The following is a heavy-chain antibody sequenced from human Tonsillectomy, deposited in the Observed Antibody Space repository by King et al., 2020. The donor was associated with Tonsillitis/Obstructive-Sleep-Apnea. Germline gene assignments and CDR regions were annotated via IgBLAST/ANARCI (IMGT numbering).Heavy chain of an antibody. Sequence: VQLVESGGGVVQPGRSLRLSCAASGFTFSSHALHWVRQAPGRGLEWVAVLSYDGSIKYHADSVKGRFTISRDRSNNTLYLQMNSLRPDDTAVYYCARDPPAAGPLYYIDNWGQGTQVTVSS. CDR1: GFTFSSHA. J-gene: IGHJ4*02. CDR3: ARDPPAAGPLYYIDN. V-gene: IGHV3-30*01. D-gene: IGHD6-13*01. CDR2: LSYDGSIK.